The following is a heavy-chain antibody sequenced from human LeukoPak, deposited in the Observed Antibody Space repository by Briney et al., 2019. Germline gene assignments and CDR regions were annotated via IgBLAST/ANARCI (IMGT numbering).Heavy chain of an antibody. J-gene: IGHJ3*02. V-gene: IGHV4-31*03. CDR3: ARDRGYSYGCDAFDI. CDR2: IYYSGSI. Sequence: SETLSLTCTVSGGSISRGGYYWSWVRQHPGKGLEYIGYIYYSGSIYYNPSLKSRVTISLDPSKNQFSLKLSSVTAADTAVYYCARDRGYSYGCDAFDIWGQGTMVTVSS. D-gene: IGHD5-18*01. CDR1: GGSISRGGYY.